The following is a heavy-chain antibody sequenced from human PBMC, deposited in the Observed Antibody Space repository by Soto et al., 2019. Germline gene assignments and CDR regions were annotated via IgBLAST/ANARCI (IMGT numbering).Heavy chain of an antibody. Sequence: QLQLQESGPGLVKPSETLSLTCTVSGGSIRRSSYYGGWIRQPPGKGLEWIGSIDYTGSTHYNPSLKSRVTISVDTSKNQFSLRLSSVTAADTAVYYCASQARYFYYYYYMDVWGKGTTVTVSS. CDR2: IDYTGST. CDR3: ASQARYFYYYYYMDV. J-gene: IGHJ6*03. CDR1: GGSIRRSSYY. D-gene: IGHD6-6*01. V-gene: IGHV4-39*01.